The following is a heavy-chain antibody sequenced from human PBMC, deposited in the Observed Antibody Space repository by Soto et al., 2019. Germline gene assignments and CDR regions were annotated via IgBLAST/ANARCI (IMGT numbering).Heavy chain of an antibody. Sequence: SETLSLTCTVSGYSISNGYYWGWIRQSPEKGLEWIGTIYHSGTTYYNPSLKSRVIMSIDTSKNQFSLNLNSVTAADTAVYYCTRDSVVPAARSDYWGQGTVVTVSS. CDR1: GYSISNGYY. CDR2: IYHSGTT. J-gene: IGHJ4*02. D-gene: IGHD2-2*01. V-gene: IGHV4-38-2*02. CDR3: TRDSVVPAARSDY.